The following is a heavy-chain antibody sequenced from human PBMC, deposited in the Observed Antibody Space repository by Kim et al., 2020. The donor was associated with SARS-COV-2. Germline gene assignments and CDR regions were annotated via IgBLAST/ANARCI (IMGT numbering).Heavy chain of an antibody. V-gene: IGHV1-18*01. CDR1: GYTFTSYG. CDR2: ISAYNGNT. D-gene: IGHD3-10*01. CDR3: ARDLRASGMGAFDI. J-gene: IGHJ3*02. Sequence: ASVKVSCKASGYTFTSYGISWVRQAPGQGLEWMGWISAYNGNTNYAQKLQGRVTMTTDTSTSTAYMELRSLRSDDTAVYYCARDLRASGMGAFDIWGQGTMVTVSS.